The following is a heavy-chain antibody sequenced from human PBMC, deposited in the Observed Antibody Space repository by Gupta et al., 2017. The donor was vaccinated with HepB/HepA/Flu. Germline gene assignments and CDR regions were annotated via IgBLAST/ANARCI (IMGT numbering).Heavy chain of an antibody. CDR1: GGTFSSHA. CDR3: ARAGEAGERNYYYYMDV. CDR2: IIPIFGTA. Sequence: QVQLVQSGAEVKKPGSSVKVSCKASGGTFSSHAISWVRQAPGQGLEWMGGIIPIFGTANYAQKFQGRVTITADESTSTAYMELSSLRSEDTAVYYCARAGEAGERNYYYYMDVWGKGTTVTVSS. J-gene: IGHJ6*03. D-gene: IGHD3-10*01. V-gene: IGHV1-69*01.